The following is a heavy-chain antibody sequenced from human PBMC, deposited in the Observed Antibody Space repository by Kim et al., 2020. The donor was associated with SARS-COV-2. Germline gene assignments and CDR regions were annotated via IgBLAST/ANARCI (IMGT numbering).Heavy chain of an antibody. CDR1: GFTFSSYW. J-gene: IGHJ6*02. CDR3: ARKRKGVRGVIINFRYYYGMDV. CDR2: IKQDGSEK. Sequence: GGSLRLFCAASGFTFSSYWMSWVRQAPGKGLEWVANIKQDGSEKYYVDSVKGRFTISRDNAKNSLYLQMNSLRAEDTAVYYCARKRKGVRGVIINFRYYYGMDVWGQGTTVTVSS. V-gene: IGHV3-7*03. D-gene: IGHD3-10*01.